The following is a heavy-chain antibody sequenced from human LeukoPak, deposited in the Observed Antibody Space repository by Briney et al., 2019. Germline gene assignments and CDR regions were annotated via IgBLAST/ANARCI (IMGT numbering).Heavy chain of an antibody. Sequence: PSETLSLTCTVSGYSISSGYYWGWIRQPPGKGLEWIGSIYHSGSTYYNPSLKSRVTISVDTSKNQFSLKLSSVTAADTAVYYCAREPYYYDSSAGFDYWGQGTLVTVSS. V-gene: IGHV4-38-2*02. J-gene: IGHJ4*02. CDR1: GYSISSGYY. CDR2: IYHSGST. D-gene: IGHD3-22*01. CDR3: AREPYYYDSSAGFDY.